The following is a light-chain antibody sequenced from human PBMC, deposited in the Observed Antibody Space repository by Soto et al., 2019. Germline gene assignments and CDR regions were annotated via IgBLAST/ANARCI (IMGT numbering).Light chain of an antibody. Sequence: QSVLTQPPSASGTPGQRVTISCSGSSSNIGSNTVNWYQQLPGTAPQLLIFNNNQRPSGVPDRFSGSKSGTSASLASSGLQSDDEADYYCAAWDDSLNGQVVFGGGTKLTVL. J-gene: IGLJ2*01. CDR3: AAWDDSLNGQVV. CDR1: SSNIGSNT. CDR2: NNN. V-gene: IGLV1-44*01.